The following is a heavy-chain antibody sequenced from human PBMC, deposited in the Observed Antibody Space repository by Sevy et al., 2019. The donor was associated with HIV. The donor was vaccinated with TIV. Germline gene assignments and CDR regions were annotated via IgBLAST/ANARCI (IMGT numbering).Heavy chain of an antibody. Sequence: GGSLRLSCAASGFSFSSYGMHWVRQAPCKGLEWVALVWYDGSDKYYADSVKGRFTISRDNSKNTLYLQMNSLRVEDTAVYYCARDSGLQLFRYWGQGTLVTVSS. CDR1: GFSFSSYG. CDR2: VWYDGSDK. V-gene: IGHV3-33*01. D-gene: IGHD1-1*01. J-gene: IGHJ4*02. CDR3: ARDSGLQLFRY.